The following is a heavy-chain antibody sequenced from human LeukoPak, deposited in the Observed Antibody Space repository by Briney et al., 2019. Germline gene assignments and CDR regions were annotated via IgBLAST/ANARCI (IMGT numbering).Heavy chain of an antibody. CDR3: AKDAGSSTRRWFDP. CDR2: ISWNSGSI. Sequence: GGSLRLSCAASGFTFDDYAMHWVRQAPVKGLEWVSGISWNSGSIGYADSVKGRFTISRDNAKNSLYLQMNSLRAEDTALYYCAKDAGSSTRRWFDPWGQGTLVTVSS. V-gene: IGHV3-9*01. J-gene: IGHJ5*02. CDR1: GFTFDDYA. D-gene: IGHD2-2*01.